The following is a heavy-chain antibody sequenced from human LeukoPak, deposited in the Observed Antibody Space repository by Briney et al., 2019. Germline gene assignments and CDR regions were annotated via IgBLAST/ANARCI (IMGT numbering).Heavy chain of an antibody. Sequence: GGSLRLSCAASGFTFSSYAMSRVRQAPGKGLEWVSAISGSGGTTYYADSVKGRFTISRDNSKNTLYLQMNSLGAEDTAVYYCAKASHYGSGTYLYFDYWGQGTLVTVSS. V-gene: IGHV3-23*01. CDR1: GFTFSSYA. D-gene: IGHD3-10*01. CDR3: AKASHYGSGTYLYFDY. CDR2: ISGSGGTT. J-gene: IGHJ4*02.